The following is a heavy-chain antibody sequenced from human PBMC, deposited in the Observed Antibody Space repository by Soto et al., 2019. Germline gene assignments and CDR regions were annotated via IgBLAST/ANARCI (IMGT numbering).Heavy chain of an antibody. D-gene: IGHD2-15*01. V-gene: IGHV3-23*01. CDR3: ARELGYCSGGSCYMEGAFDI. J-gene: IGHJ3*02. Sequence: GGSLRLSCAASGSTFSSYAMSWVRQAPGKGLEWVSVISGSGDSTYYADSVKGRFTISRDNSKNTLYLQMNSLRAEDTAVYYCARELGYCSGGSCYMEGAFDIWGQGTMVTVSS. CDR1: GSTFSSYA. CDR2: ISGSGDST.